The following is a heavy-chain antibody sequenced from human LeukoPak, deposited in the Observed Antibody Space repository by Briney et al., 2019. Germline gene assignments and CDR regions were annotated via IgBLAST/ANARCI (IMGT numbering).Heavy chain of an antibody. J-gene: IGHJ1*01. Sequence: GGSLRLSCAASGFTFSSYWMHWVRQAPGKGLGWVSRINSNGSNTSYADSVKGRFTISRDNAKNTLYLQMNSLRAEDTAVYYCAGVVITNDEYFQHGGQGTLVTVSS. D-gene: IGHD3-22*01. CDR3: AGVVITNDEYFQH. CDR1: GFTFSSYW. CDR2: INSNGSNT. V-gene: IGHV3-74*01.